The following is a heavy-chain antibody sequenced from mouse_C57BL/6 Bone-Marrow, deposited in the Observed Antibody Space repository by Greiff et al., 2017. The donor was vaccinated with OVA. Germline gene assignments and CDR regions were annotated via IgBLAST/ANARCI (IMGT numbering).Heavy chain of an antibody. J-gene: IGHJ3*01. D-gene: IGHD3-1*01. CDR2: INPSSGYT. V-gene: IGHV1-4*01. CDR1: GYTFTSYT. CDR3: ARGLRRFAY. Sequence: VQLQQSGAELARPGASVKMSCKASGYTFTSYTMHWVKQRPGQGLEWIGYINPSSGYTKYNQKFKDKATLTADKSSSTAYMQLSSLTSDDSAVYYCARGLRRFAYWGQGTLVSVSA.